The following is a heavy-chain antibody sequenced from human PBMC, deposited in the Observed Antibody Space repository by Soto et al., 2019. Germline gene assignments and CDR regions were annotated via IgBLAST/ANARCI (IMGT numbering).Heavy chain of an antibody. D-gene: IGHD3-22*01. Sequence: ASVKVSCKASGYTFTSYGISWVRQAPGQGLEWMGWISAYNGNTNYAQKLQGRVTMTTDTSTSTAYMELRSLRSDDTAVYYCARVDWDYDIICYYVDHSYGMVFWGQGLTVTLFS. V-gene: IGHV1-18*01. CDR2: ISAYNGNT. CDR1: GYTFTSYG. J-gene: IGHJ6*02. CDR3: ARVDWDYDIICYYVDHSYGMVF.